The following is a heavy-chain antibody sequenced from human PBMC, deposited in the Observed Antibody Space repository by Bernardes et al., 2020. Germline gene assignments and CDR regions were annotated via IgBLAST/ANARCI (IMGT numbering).Heavy chain of an antibody. V-gene: IGHV4-59*01. CDR3: ARGDTASSYYYYYYYYYYMDG. CDR1: GGSISSYY. Sequence: SETLSLTCTVSGGSISSYYWSWIRQPPGKGLEWIGYIYYSGSTNYNPSLKSRVTISVDTSKNQFSLKLSSVTAADTAVYYCARGDTASSYYYYYYYYYYMDGWGKGTTVTVSS. D-gene: IGHD3-22*01. CDR2: IYYSGST. J-gene: IGHJ6*03.